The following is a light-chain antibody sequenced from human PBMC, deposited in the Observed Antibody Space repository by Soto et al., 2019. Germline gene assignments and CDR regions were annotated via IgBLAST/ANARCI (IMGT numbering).Light chain of an antibody. CDR3: QLYGTSRA. Sequence: EPVFTHSPGTSPSSPGERATLSSRPSQSLGSDYLAWYRRKPGQAPRFLIYGVPSGASDIPDRLSGSESGTDFPLTISRLEQEDFALYYCQLYGTSRAFGQGTKV. V-gene: IGKV3-20*01. J-gene: IGKJ1*01. CDR1: QSLGSDY. CDR2: GVP.